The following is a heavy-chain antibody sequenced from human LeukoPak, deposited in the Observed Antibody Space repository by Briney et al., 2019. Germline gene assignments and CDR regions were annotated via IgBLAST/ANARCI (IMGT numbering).Heavy chain of an antibody. V-gene: IGHV3-30*03. CDR3: ARVGGASIVAIPTSYFDY. Sequence: GGSLRLSCAASGFTFSSYGMHWVRQTPGKGLEWVAVISYDGSNKYYADSVKGRFTISRDNSKNTLYLQMNSLRAEDTAVYYCARVGGASIVAIPTSYFDYWGQGTLVTVSS. CDR1: GFTFSSYG. D-gene: IGHD5-12*01. CDR2: ISYDGSNK. J-gene: IGHJ4*02.